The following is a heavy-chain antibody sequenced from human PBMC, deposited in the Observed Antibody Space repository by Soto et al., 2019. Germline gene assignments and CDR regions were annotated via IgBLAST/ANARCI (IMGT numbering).Heavy chain of an antibody. J-gene: IGHJ4*02. D-gene: IGHD3-3*02. CDR1: GGSIISYY. V-gene: IGHV4-4*07. CDR2: IYTSGST. CDR3: ARVHFWSGLPSHFDY. Sequence: SSETLSLTCTVSGGSIISYYWSWIRQPAGKGLEWIGRIYTSGSTNYNPSLKSRVTMSVDTSKNQFSLKLSSVTAADTAVYYCARVHFWSGLPSHFDYWGQGTLVTVSS.